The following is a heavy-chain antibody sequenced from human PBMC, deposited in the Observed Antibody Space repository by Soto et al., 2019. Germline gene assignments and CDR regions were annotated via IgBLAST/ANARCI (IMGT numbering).Heavy chain of an antibody. V-gene: IGHV3-30*18. D-gene: IGHD6-13*01. J-gene: IGHJ6*02. Sequence: QAGGSLRLSCAASGFTFSSYGMHWVRQAPGKGLEWVAVISYDGSNKYYADSVKGRFTISRDNSKNTLYLQMNSLRAEDTAVYYCAKDPGYSSSWYSGWNYYYGMDVWGQGTTVTVSS. CDR1: GFTFSSYG. CDR2: ISYDGSNK. CDR3: AKDPGYSSSWYSGWNYYYGMDV.